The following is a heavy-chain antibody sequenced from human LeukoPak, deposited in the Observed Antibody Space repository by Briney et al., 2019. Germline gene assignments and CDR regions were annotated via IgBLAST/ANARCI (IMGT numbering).Heavy chain of an antibody. CDR3: ARARDGYNLNY. V-gene: IGHV1-18*01. J-gene: IGHJ4*02. Sequence: ASVKVSCKASGYTFTSYGISWVRQAPGQGLEWMGWISAYNGNTNYAQKFQGRVTMTRDTSISTAYMELSRLRSDDTAVYYCARARDGYNLNYWGQGTLVTVSS. CDR2: ISAYNGNT. D-gene: IGHD5-24*01. CDR1: GYTFTSYG.